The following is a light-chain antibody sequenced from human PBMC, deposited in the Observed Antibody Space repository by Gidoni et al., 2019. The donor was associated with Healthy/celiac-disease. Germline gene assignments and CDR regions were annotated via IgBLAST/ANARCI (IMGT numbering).Light chain of an antibody. CDR1: QSVLYSSNNKNY. J-gene: IGKJ4*01. CDR3: QQYYRTPLT. V-gene: IGKV4-1*01. Sequence: DIVMTQSPDSQAVSLGERTTINCKSSQSVLYSSNNKNYLAWYQQKPGQPPKLLIYWASTRESGVPDRFSGSGSGTDFTLTISSLQAEDVAVYYCQQYYRTPLTFGGGTKVEIK. CDR2: WAS.